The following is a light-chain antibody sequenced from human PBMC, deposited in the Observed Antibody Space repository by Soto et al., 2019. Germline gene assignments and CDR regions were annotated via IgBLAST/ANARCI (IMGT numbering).Light chain of an antibody. J-gene: IGLJ1*01. CDR3: CSYAGSSTLYV. CDR2: EVS. V-gene: IGLV2-23*02. Sequence: LTQPASVSGSPEQSITISCTGTSSDFGSYNLLSWYQQHPGKAPKLMIYEVSKRPSGVSNRFSGSKSGNTASLTISGLQAEDEADYYCCSYAGSSTLYVFGTGTKVNVL. CDR1: SSDFGSYNL.